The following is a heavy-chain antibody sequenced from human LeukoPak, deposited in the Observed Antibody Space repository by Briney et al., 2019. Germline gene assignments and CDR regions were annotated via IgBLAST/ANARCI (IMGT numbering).Heavy chain of an antibody. CDR2: ISGSGGST. Sequence: PGGSLRLSCAASGFTFSTYAMTWVRQAPGKGLEWVSAISGSGGSTYYADSVKGRFTISRDNSKNTLYLQMNSLRAEDTAVYYCAKIHNEGMDVWGQGTTVTVSS. J-gene: IGHJ6*02. CDR3: AKIHNEGMDV. D-gene: IGHD1-1*01. CDR1: GFTFSTYA. V-gene: IGHV3-23*01.